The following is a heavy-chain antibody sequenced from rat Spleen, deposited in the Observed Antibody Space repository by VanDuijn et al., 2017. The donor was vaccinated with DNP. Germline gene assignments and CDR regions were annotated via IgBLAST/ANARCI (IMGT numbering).Heavy chain of an antibody. V-gene: IGHV5-22*01. J-gene: IGHJ2*01. CDR1: GFTFSDYY. D-gene: IGHD1-1*01. CDR2: ISYDGGRT. CDR3: ARGDFYSVYYFDY. Sequence: EVQLVESGGGLVQPGRSLKLSCAASGFTFSDYYMAWVRQAPTKGLEWVAYISYDGGRTFYGDSVKGRFTISRDNAKSTLYLEMKRLRSEEVATYYCARGDFYSVYYFDYWGQGVMVTVSS.